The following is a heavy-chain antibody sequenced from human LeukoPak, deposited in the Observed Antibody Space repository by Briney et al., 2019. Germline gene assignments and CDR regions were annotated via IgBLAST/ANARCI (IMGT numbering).Heavy chain of an antibody. CDR2: IYYSGST. Sequence: PPETLSLTCTVSGGSISSSSYYWGWIRQPPGKGLEWIGSIYYSGSTYYNPSLKSRVTISVDTSKNQFSLKLSSVTAADTAVYYCARDIIEAAYGSGSYPVDYWGQGTLVTVSS. D-gene: IGHD3-10*01. CDR3: ARDIIEAAYGSGSYPVDY. V-gene: IGHV4-39*07. J-gene: IGHJ4*02. CDR1: GGSISSSSYY.